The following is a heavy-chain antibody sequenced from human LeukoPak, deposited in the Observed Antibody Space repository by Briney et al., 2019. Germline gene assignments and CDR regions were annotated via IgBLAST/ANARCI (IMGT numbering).Heavy chain of an antibody. CDR3: ARGQRRLQDY. CDR1: GGSVSSNSYF. V-gene: IGHV4-61*01. CDR2: IYYSGST. Sequence: SETLSLTCTVSGGSVSSNSYFWTWIRQPPGKGLEWIGYIYYSGSTNYNPSLKSRVTISLDTSKSQISLKLSSVTAADAAVYYCARGQRRLQDYWGQGTLVTVSS. J-gene: IGHJ4*02.